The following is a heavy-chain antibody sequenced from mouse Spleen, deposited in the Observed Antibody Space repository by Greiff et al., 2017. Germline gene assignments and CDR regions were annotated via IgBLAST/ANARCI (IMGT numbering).Heavy chain of an antibody. CDR1: GFTFSSYA. Sequence: EVKLMESGGGLVKPGGSLKLSCAASGFTFSSYAMSWVRQTPEKRLEWVATISSGGSYTYYPDSVKGRFTISRDNAKNTLYLQMSSLRSEDTAMYYCALSTMITTYYAMDYWGQGTSVTVSS. CDR2: ISSGGSYT. CDR3: ALSTMITTYYAMDY. J-gene: IGHJ4*01. V-gene: IGHV5-9-3*01. D-gene: IGHD2-4*01.